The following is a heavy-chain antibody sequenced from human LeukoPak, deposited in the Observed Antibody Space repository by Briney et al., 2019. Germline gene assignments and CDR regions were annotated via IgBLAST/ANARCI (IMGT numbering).Heavy chain of an antibody. J-gene: IGHJ3*02. CDR2: IIPIFGTA. CDR3: ARSPPYYDSSGYSLGAFGI. Sequence: SVKVSCKASGGTFSSYAISWVRQAPGQGLEWMGRIIPIFGTANYAQKFQGRVTITADESTSTAYMELSSLRSEDTAVYYCARSPPYYDSSGYSLGAFGIWGQGTMVTVSS. V-gene: IGHV1-69*13. CDR1: GGTFSSYA. D-gene: IGHD3-22*01.